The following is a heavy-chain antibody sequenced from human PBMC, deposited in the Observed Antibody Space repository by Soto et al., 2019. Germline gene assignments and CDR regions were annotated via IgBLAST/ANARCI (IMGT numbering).Heavy chain of an antibody. D-gene: IGHD1-7*01. CDR3: ARGGVKGTTSRGQVYN. CDR2: ISSSGDST. Sequence: QVQVVESGGGLVKPGGSLRLSCAASGFTFSDYYMSWIRQAPGKGLEWVSFISSSGDSTKYADSVKGRFTISRDNAKNSLYLQLNSLRAEDTDVYYCARGGVKGTTSRGQVYNWGQGTLVTVSS. V-gene: IGHV3-11*06. CDR1: GFTFSDYY. J-gene: IGHJ4*02.